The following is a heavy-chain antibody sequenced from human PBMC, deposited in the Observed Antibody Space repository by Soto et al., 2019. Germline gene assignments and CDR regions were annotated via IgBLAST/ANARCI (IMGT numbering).Heavy chain of an antibody. CDR2: ISVSGANT. Sequence: GGSLRLSCAASGFTFNNYAMSWVRQAPGKGLEWVSTISVSGANTYYADSVRGRFTISRDDSKNTLYLQMNSLGAEDTAVYYCAKDLGLGVIAGYPHDCWGQGTLVTVSS. D-gene: IGHD3-9*01. V-gene: IGHV3-23*01. CDR3: AKDLGLGVIAGYPHDC. J-gene: IGHJ4*02. CDR1: GFTFNNYA.